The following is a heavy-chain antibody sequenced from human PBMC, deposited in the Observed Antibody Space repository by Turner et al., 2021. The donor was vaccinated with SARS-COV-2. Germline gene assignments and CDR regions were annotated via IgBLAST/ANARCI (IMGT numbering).Heavy chain of an antibody. J-gene: IGHJ6*02. CDR1: GYTLTELS. D-gene: IGHD6-19*01. V-gene: IGHV1-24*01. CDR2: FDPEDSET. CDR3: ATGVAVTGTPSEYYYYYGMDV. Sequence: QVQLVQSGAEVKKPGASVKVSCKVSGYTLTELSMHWVRQAPGKGLEWMGGFDPEDSETIYAQKFQGRVTMTEDTSTDTAYMELSSLRSEDTAVYYCATGVAVTGTPSEYYYYYGMDVWGQGTTVTVSS.